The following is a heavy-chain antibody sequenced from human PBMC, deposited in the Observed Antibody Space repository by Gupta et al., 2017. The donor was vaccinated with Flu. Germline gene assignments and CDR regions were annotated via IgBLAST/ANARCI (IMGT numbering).Heavy chain of an antibody. Sequence: ASGKGLEWVGRIRSRANNYATAYSASVTGRFTISRDDSRNTVYLEMTSLKTDDAALYYCTRRADSSGHYSEDAWGQGTRVTVSS. J-gene: IGHJ5*02. CDR2: IRSRANNYAT. CDR3: TRRADSSGHYSEDA. D-gene: IGHD3-22*01. V-gene: IGHV3-73*01.